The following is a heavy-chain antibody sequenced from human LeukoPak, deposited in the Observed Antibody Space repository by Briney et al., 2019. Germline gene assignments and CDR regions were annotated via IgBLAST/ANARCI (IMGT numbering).Heavy chain of an antibody. J-gene: IGHJ6*02. CDR3: ARDFGRTSDWQPRLYYGMDV. D-gene: IGHD2-2*01. CDR1: GFTFKTYT. Sequence: GGSLRLSCAASGFTFKTYTMNWVRQAPGKGLEWVSSITSSLSYISYADSVKGRFTISRDNAKNSLSLQMNGLRAEDTAVYYCARDFGRTSDWQPRLYYGMDVWGQGTMVTVSS. V-gene: IGHV3-21*01. CDR2: ITSSLSYI.